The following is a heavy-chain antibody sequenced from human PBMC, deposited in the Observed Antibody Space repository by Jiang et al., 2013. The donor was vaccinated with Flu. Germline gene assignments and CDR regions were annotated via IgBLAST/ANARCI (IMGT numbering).Heavy chain of an antibody. D-gene: IGHD5-18*01. CDR2: IYYSGST. V-gene: IGHV4-39*01. CDR3: ARRRDTAMVHFDY. CDR1: GGSISTTSYY. Sequence: GPGLVKPSETLSLTCTVSGGSISTTSYYWAWIRQPPGEGLEWIGSIYYSGSTNHNPSLKSRVTMSIDTSRDQFSLNLRSVTAADTAIYYCARRRDTAMVHFDYWGQGILVTVSS. J-gene: IGHJ4*02.